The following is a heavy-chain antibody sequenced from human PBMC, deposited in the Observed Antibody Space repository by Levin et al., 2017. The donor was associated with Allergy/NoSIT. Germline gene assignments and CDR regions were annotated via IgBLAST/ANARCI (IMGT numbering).Heavy chain of an antibody. V-gene: IGHV3-30*18. CDR2: ISYDGSNK. CDR1: GFTFSSYG. Sequence: SCAASGFTFSSYGMHWVRQAPGKGLEWVAVISYDGSNKYYADSVKGRFTISRDNSKNTLYLQMNSLRAEDTAVYYCAKGTASITMVRGDYWGQGTLVTVSS. J-gene: IGHJ4*02. D-gene: IGHD3-10*01. CDR3: AKGTASITMVRGDY.